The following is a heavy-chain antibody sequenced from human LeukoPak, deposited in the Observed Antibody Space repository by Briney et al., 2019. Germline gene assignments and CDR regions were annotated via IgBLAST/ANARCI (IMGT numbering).Heavy chain of an antibody. Sequence: PGGSLRLSCVASGFTFSDYDMIWVRQAPGKGLEWVSYVSGSGSTRSYADSVKGRFTISRDNAKNSLYLQMNSLRVEDTAVYYCARNIPGLGYWGQGTMVTVSS. D-gene: IGHD3-16*01. V-gene: IGHV3-48*03. CDR3: ARNIPGLGY. CDR2: VSGSGSTR. J-gene: IGHJ4*02. CDR1: GFTFSDYD.